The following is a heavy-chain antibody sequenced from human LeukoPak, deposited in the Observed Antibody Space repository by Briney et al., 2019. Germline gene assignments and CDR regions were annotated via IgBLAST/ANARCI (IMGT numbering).Heavy chain of an antibody. CDR2: ISSSGSGGNT. CDR1: GVTLSNYA. CDR3: AKWKYSNSGIDDY. Sequence: PGGSLRLSRVASGVTLSNYAMSWARQAPGKGLEWVSGISSSGSGGNTYYADSVKGRFTISRDNSKNMLYLQMNSLRAEDTAVYYCAKWKYSNSGIDDYWGQGTLVTVSS. V-gene: IGHV3-23*01. J-gene: IGHJ4*02. D-gene: IGHD6-6*01.